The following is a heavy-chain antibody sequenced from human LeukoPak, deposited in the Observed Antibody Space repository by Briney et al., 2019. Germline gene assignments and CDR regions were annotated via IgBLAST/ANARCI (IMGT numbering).Heavy chain of an antibody. Sequence: SETLSLTCTVSGGSIGSYYWHWIRQPPGKGLEWIGYIYFTGSTNYNPSLKSRVTISVDMSKNQFSLKLTSVTAADTAIYYCARSTYSSSQWDYWGQGTLVTVFS. CDR2: IYFTGST. CDR3: ARSTYSSSQWDY. CDR1: GGSIGSYY. V-gene: IGHV4-59*01. J-gene: IGHJ4*02. D-gene: IGHD6-13*01.